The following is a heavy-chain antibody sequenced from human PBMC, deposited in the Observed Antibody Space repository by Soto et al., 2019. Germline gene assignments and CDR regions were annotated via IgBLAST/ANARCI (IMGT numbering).Heavy chain of an antibody. CDR2: IDPSDSYT. J-gene: IGHJ6*02. Sequence: GESLKISCKGSGYSFTSYWISWVRQMPGKGLEWMGRIDPSDSYTNYSPSFQGHVTISADKSISTAYLQWSSLKASDTAMYYCARHEIAARRSYYYGMDVWGPGTTVTV. CDR1: GYSFTSYW. CDR3: ARHEIAARRSYYYGMDV. V-gene: IGHV5-10-1*01. D-gene: IGHD6-6*01.